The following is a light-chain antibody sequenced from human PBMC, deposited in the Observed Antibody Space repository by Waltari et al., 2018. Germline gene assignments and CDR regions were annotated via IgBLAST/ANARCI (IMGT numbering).Light chain of an antibody. J-gene: IGLJ1*01. CDR2: SNI. CDR3: AAWDDSLNGLYV. V-gene: IGLV1-44*01. Sequence: QSVLTQPPPASGTPGQTVTISCSGRSPNIGRNTVNWYQQLPGTAPKLLIYSNIQRPSGVPDRISGSKSGTSASLAISGLQSEDEVDYYCAAWDDSLNGLYVFGTGTKVTVL. CDR1: SPNIGRNT.